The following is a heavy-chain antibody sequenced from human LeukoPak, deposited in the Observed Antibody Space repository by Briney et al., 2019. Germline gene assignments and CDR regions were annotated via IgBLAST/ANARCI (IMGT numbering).Heavy chain of an antibody. CDR1: GFTLSSYA. CDR2: ISGSGGST. J-gene: IGHJ4*02. CDR3: AKGKWFGELSDY. V-gene: IGHV3-23*01. D-gene: IGHD3-10*01. Sequence: GGSLRLSCAASGFTLSSYAMSWVRQAPGKGLEWVSAISGSGGSTYYADSVKGRFTISRDNSKNTLYLQMNSLRAEDTAVYYCAKGKWFGELSDYWGQGTLVTVSS.